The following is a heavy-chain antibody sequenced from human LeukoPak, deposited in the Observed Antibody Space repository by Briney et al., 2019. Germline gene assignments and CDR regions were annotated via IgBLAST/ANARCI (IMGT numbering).Heavy chain of an antibody. D-gene: IGHD3-10*01. J-gene: IGHJ6*02. CDR2: ISYDGSNK. CDR1: GFTFSSYG. Sequence: GGSLRLSCAASGFTFSSYGMHWVRQAPGKGLEWVAVISYDGSNKYYADSVKGRFTISRDNSKNTLYLQMNSLRAEDTAVYYCAKGHVVSVDVLLWFGELGGMDVWGQGTTVTVSS. CDR3: AKGHVVSVDVLLWFGELGGMDV. V-gene: IGHV3-30*18.